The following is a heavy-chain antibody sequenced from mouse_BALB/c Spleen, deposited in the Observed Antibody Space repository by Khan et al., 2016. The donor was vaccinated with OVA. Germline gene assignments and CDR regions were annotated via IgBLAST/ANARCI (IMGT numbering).Heavy chain of an antibody. Sequence: QVQLKESGPGLVAPSQSLSITCTVSGFSLTDFGVNWIRQPPGKGLEWLGMIWGDGSTDYNSALKSRLSISRDNSKSQVFLKMNSLQTDDTARYYCAREGNGYYGFDSWGQGTLVTVSA. V-gene: IGHV2-6-7*01. CDR3: AREGNGYYGFDS. CDR1: GFSLTDFG. D-gene: IGHD2-3*01. J-gene: IGHJ3*01. CDR2: IWGDGST.